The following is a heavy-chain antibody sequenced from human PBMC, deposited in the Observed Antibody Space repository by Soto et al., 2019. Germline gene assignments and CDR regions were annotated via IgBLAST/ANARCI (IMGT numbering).Heavy chain of an antibody. CDR3: ARLGRSLVEHPSRKILDY. D-gene: IGHD6-6*01. J-gene: IGHJ4*02. Sequence: QLQLQESGPGLVKPSETLSLTCTVSGGSISSSSYYWGWIRQPPGKGLEWIGSIYYSGSTYYNPSLKSRVTISVDTSKNQFSLKLSSVTAADTAVYYCARLGRSLVEHPSRKILDYWGQGTLVTVSS. CDR1: GGSISSSSYY. CDR2: IYYSGST. V-gene: IGHV4-39*01.